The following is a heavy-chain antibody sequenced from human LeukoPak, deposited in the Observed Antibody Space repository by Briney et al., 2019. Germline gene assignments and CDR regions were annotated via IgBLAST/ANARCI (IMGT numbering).Heavy chain of an antibody. J-gene: IGHJ5*02. CDR3: ARVFDDYYDSSADPPLWFDP. D-gene: IGHD3-22*01. CDR1: GGSISSYY. CDR2: VYYSGSP. Sequence: SETLSLTCTVSGGSISSYYWSCIRQPPGKGLEWIGYVYYSGSPNYNPSLKSRVTISVDTSKNQFSLRLRSVTAADTAVYYCARVFDDYYDSSADPPLWFDPWGQGTLVTVSS. V-gene: IGHV4-59*01.